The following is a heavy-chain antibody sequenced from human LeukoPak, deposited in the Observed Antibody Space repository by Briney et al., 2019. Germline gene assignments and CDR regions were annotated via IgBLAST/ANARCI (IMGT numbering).Heavy chain of an antibody. Sequence: SETLSLTCALYGGSFSGYYWSWIRQPPGKGLEWIGEINHSGSTNYNPSLKSRVTISVDTSKNQFSLKLSSVTAADTAVYYCARGRIAAGMNDYCGQGTLVTVSS. D-gene: IGHD6-13*01. J-gene: IGHJ4*02. V-gene: IGHV4-34*01. CDR3: ARGRIAAGMNDY. CDR2: INHSGST. CDR1: GGSFSGYY.